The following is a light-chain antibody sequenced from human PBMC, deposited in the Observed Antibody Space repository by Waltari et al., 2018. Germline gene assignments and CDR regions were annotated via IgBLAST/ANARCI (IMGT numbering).Light chain of an antibody. CDR1: SGSIASNY. CDR2: EDD. Sequence: FMLTQPHSVSESPGKTVTISCTRSSGSIASNYVQWYQLRPGSAPTTIIFEDDQRPAGVPGRYSGCIDSSANSASLTNSGLKTEDEADYYCQSYQVFGGGTKLTVL. CDR3: QSYQV. J-gene: IGLJ3*02. V-gene: IGLV6-57*03.